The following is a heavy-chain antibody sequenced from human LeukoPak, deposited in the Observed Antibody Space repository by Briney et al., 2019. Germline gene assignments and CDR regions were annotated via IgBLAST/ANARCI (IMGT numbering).Heavy chain of an antibody. CDR3: ARGPNDILTGYYRTFFDY. V-gene: IGHV4-39*07. J-gene: IGHJ4*02. CDR2: IYYSGST. D-gene: IGHD3-9*01. CDR1: GGSISSSSCY. Sequence: PSETLSLTCTVSGGSISSSSCYWGWIRQPPGKGLEWIGSIYYSGSTYYNPSLKSRVTISVDTSKNQFSLKLTSVTAADTAVYYCARGPNDILTGYYRTFFDYWGQGALVTVSS.